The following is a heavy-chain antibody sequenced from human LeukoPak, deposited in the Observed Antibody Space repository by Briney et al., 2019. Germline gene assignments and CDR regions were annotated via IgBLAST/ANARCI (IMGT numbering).Heavy chain of an antibody. J-gene: IGHJ4*02. CDR1: GYTFTSYG. CDR2: ISAYNGNT. V-gene: IGHV1-18*04. CDR3: ARPHYDILTGYYNLDY. Sequence: ASVEVSCKASGYTFTSYGISWVRQAPGQGLEWMGWISAYNGNTNYAQKLQGRVTMTTDTSTSTAYMELRSLRSDDTAVYYCARPHYDILTGYYNLDYWGQGTLVTVSS. D-gene: IGHD3-9*01.